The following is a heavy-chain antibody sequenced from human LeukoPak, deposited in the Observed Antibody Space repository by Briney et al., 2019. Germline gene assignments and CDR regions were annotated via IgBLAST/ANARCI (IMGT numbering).Heavy chain of an antibody. CDR3: AKVRSYCSSTSCLDYYYAMDV. D-gene: IGHD2-2*01. CDR1: GFTFNSYA. Sequence: PGGSLRLSCAASGFTFNSYAIHWVRQAPGKGLEWVAVISYDGVNKYYADSVKGRFTISRDNSKNTLYLQVNSLRAEDTAVYYCAKVRSYCSSTSCLDYYYAMDVWGQGTTVTVSS. CDR2: ISYDGVNK. J-gene: IGHJ6*02. V-gene: IGHV3-30-3*01.